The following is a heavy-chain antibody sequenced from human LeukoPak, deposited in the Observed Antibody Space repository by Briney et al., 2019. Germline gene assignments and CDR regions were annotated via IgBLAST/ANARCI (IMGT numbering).Heavy chain of an antibody. Sequence: GGSLRLSCAASGFTFSNAWMSWVRQAPGKGLEWVSYISSSGSTIYYADSVKGRFTISRDNAKNSLYLQMNSLRAEDTALYYCAKARWSGPYDAFDIWGQGTMVTVSS. CDR1: GFTFSNAW. CDR2: ISSSGSTI. D-gene: IGHD3-3*01. J-gene: IGHJ3*02. CDR3: AKARWSGPYDAFDI. V-gene: IGHV3-11*01.